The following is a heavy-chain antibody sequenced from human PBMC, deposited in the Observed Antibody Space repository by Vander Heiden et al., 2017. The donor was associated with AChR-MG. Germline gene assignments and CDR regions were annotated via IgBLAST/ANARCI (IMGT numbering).Heavy chain of an antibody. V-gene: IGHV2-5*02. CDR1: GFSPSTSGVG. D-gene: IGHD3-22*01. CDR2: IYWDDDK. CDR3: AHRLGYYYDSSDNMYYFDY. J-gene: IGHJ4*02. Sequence: QIPLKESGPTLVTPTQTLTLTCTFSGFSPSTSGVGVGWIRQPPGKALEWLALIYWDDDKRYSPPLKSRRSITKDTSKNQVVLIMTHMDPVETATYYCAHRLGYYYDSSDNMYYFDYWGQGTLVTVSS.